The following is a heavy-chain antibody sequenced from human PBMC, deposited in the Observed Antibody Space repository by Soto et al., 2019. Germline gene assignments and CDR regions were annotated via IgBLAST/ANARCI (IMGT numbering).Heavy chain of an antibody. V-gene: IGHV1-69*13. CDR2: IIPMLPTT. CDR3: ARDDVTFCGGDCYRYFYFGLDV. Sequence: AASVKVSCKASGGNFKTFAINWVRQAPGLGLEWMGGIIPMLPTTAYAHKFQGRVTITADESTRTTYMELRSLTSEDTAVYYCARDDVTFCGGDCYRYFYFGLDVWGQGTPVTVSS. J-gene: IGHJ6*02. CDR1: GGNFKTFA. D-gene: IGHD2-21*02.